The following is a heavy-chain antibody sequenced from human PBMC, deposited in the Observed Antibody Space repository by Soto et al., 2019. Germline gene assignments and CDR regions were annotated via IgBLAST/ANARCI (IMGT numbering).Heavy chain of an antibody. D-gene: IGHD3-22*01. V-gene: IGHV3-48*02. J-gene: IGHJ4*02. CDR2: ISSSSSTI. Sequence: GGSLRLSCAASGFTFVNYNMNCVRHSPLKWLEWVSSISSSSSTIYYADSVKGRFTISRDNAKNSLYLQMNSLRDEDTAVYYCASRYYYDSSGYYYPYYYWGQGTLVTVSS. CDR1: GFTFVNYN. CDR3: ASRYYYDSSGYYYPYYY.